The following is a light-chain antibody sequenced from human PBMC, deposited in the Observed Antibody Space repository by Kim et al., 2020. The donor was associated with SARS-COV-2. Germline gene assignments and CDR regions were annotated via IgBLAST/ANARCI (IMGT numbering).Light chain of an antibody. V-gene: IGLV6-57*03. CDR3: QSYGARTQV. CDR2: EDD. J-gene: IGLJ3*02. Sequence: NFMLTQPHSVSESPGKTVTISCTRTSGNIDSNYVQWYQQRPGSAPTTVIYEDDRRPSGVPDRFSGSIDRSSNSASLTISGLKTDDEADYYCQSYGARTQVFGGGNKLTVL. CDR1: SGNIDSNY.